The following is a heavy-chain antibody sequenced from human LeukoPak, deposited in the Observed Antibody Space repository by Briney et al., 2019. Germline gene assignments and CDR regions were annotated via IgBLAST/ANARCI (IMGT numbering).Heavy chain of an antibody. V-gene: IGHV3-9*01. Sequence: QPGRSLRLSCAASGFTFDDYAMHWVRQAPGKGLEWVSGISWNSGSIGYADSVKGRFTISRDNAKNSLYLQMNSLRAEDTAVYYCARGSSIAAHWGQGTLVTVSS. J-gene: IGHJ4*02. CDR3: ARGSSIAAH. CDR1: GFTFDDYA. D-gene: IGHD6-6*01. CDR2: ISWNSGSI.